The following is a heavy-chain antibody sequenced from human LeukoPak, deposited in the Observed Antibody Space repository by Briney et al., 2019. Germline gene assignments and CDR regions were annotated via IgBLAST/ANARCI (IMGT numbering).Heavy chain of an antibody. CDR1: GGSISSGSYY. V-gene: IGHV4-61*02. J-gene: IGHJ4*02. CDR2: IYTSGST. Sequence: SETLSLTCTVSGGSISSGSYYWSWIRQPAGKGLEWIGRIYTSGSTNYNPSLKSRVTISVDTSKNQFSLKLSSVTAADTAVYYCARDTHYYDSSGYYYVYYFDYWGQGTLVTVSS. D-gene: IGHD3-22*01. CDR3: ARDTHYYDSSGYYYVYYFDY.